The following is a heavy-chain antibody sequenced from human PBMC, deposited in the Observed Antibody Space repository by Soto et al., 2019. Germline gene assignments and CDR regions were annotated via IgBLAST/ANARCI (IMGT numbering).Heavy chain of an antibody. CDR1: GGTFSSYA. J-gene: IGHJ5*02. Sequence: QVQLVQSGAEVKKPGSSVKVYCKASGGTFSSYAISWVRQAPGQGLEWMGGIIPIFGTANYAKKCKGRVTITADESTSTAYMELSSLRSEDTAVYYCARVEYYPAMVAGGFDPWGQGTLVTVSS. CDR2: IIPIFGTA. V-gene: IGHV1-69*01. D-gene: IGHD5-18*01. CDR3: ARVEYYPAMVAGGFDP.